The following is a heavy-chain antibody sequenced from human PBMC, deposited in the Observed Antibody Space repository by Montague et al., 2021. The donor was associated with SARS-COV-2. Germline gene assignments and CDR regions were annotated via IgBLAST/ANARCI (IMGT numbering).Heavy chain of an antibody. D-gene: IGHD3-10*01. V-gene: IGHV4-61*02. CDR2: IYTTGRT. CDR1: GGSISSGSYY. CDR3: ARERAYGDGSGTYPGGFDS. J-gene: IGHJ3*02. Sequence: TLSLTCTVSGGSISSGSYYWSWIRQPAGKGLEWIGRIYTTGRTNYNPSLKSRVTISVDTSKNQFSLKLSSVTAADTAAYYCARERAYGDGSGTYPGGFDSWGQGTMVTVSS.